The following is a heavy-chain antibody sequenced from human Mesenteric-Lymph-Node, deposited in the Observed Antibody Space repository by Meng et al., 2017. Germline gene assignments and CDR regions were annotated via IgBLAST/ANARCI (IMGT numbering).Heavy chain of an antibody. D-gene: IGHD2-21*02. V-gene: IGHV4-34*01. Sequence: LSKPLGTLSQPCEAYGVTLNDSYCSWIRQPRGKWLEWVVEINHSGSPTYNPPVKRRVTISVDTSTSQFALKLSYVTAADTAVYYCARVWWRQWSFDLWGRGTLVTVSS. CDR3: ARVWWRQWSFDL. J-gene: IGHJ2*01. CDR1: GVTLNDSY. CDR2: INHSGSP.